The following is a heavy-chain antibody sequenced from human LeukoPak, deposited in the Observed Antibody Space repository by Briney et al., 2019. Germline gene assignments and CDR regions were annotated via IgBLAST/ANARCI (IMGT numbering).Heavy chain of an antibody. CDR1: EYTFTSYD. D-gene: IGHD5-12*01. Sequence: GASVKVSCKACEYTFTSYDINWVRQDTGQGLEWMGWMNPNSGNTGYAQKFQGRVTTTRNTSISTAYMELSSLRSEDTAVYYCARGKLGSVATIVYWGQGTLVTVSS. CDR2: MNPNSGNT. CDR3: ARGKLGSVATIVY. J-gene: IGHJ4*02. V-gene: IGHV1-8*01.